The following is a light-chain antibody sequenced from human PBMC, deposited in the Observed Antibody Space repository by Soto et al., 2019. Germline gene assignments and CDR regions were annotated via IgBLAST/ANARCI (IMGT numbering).Light chain of an antibody. Sequence: QSVLTQPPSVSGAPGQRVTISCTGSSPNIGAGYDVHWYQQLPRAAPKLLIYVNNNRPSGVPDRFSGSKSGTSASLAISGLQSEHEADYYCAAWDDSLRGYVFGAGTKVTVL. CDR2: VNN. J-gene: IGLJ1*01. V-gene: IGLV1-40*01. CDR3: AAWDDSLRGYV. CDR1: SPNIGAGYD.